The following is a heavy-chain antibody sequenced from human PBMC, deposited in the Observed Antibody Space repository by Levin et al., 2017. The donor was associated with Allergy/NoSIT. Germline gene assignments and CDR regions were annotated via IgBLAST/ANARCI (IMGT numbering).Heavy chain of an antibody. Sequence: PGGSLRLSCAASGFTFSSYEMNWVRQAPGKGLEWVSYISSSGSTIYYADSVKGRFTISRDNAKNSLYLQMNSLRAEDTAVYYCARDGDTAMVPQFDYWGQGTLVTVSS. CDR3: ARDGDTAMVPQFDY. CDR2: ISSSGSTI. CDR1: GFTFSSYE. V-gene: IGHV3-48*03. D-gene: IGHD5-18*01. J-gene: IGHJ4*02.